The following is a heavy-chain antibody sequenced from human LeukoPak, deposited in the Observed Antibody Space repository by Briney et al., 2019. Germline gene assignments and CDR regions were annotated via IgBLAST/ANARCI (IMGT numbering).Heavy chain of an antibody. CDR3: AGGYSRGMDV. Sequence: PGGSLRLSCAASGFTFNIHSMNWVRQAPGKGLEWVASIGSGSSYIFYVDSVMGRFSISRDNAKNSLYLQMDSLRAEDTAVYYCAGGYSRGMDVWGQGTTVTVSS. J-gene: IGHJ6*02. CDR1: GFTFNIHS. V-gene: IGHV3-21*06. D-gene: IGHD6-13*01. CDR2: IGSGSSYI.